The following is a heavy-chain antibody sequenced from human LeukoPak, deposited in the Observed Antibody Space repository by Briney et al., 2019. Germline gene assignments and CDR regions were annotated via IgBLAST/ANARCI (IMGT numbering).Heavy chain of an antibody. V-gene: IGHV4-39*01. D-gene: IGHD2-2*01. Sequence: PSETLSLTCTVSGGSISSSSYYWGWIRQPPGKGLEWIGSIYYSGSTYYNPSLKSRVTISVDTSKNQFSLKLSSVTAADTAVYYCARQQLQRGHNWFDPWGQGTLVTVSS. CDR3: ARQQLQRGHNWFDP. J-gene: IGHJ5*02. CDR2: IYYSGST. CDR1: GGSISSSSYY.